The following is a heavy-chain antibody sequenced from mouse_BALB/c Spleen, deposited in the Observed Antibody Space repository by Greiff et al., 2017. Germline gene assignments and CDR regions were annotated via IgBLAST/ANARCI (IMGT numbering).Heavy chain of an antibody. V-gene: IGHV5-9-4*01. CDR2: ISSGGSYT. CDR1: GFTFSSYA. D-gene: IGHD1-1*01. CDR3: ARKDTTEPFAY. Sequence: EVQLVESGGGLVKPGGSLKLSCAASGFTFSSYAMSWVRQSPEKRLEWVAEISSGGSYTYYPDTVTGRFTISRDNAKNTLYLEMSSLRSEDTAMYYCARKDTTEPFAYWGQGTLVTVSA. J-gene: IGHJ3*01.